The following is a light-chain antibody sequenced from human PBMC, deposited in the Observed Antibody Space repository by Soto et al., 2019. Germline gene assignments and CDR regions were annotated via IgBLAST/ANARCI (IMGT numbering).Light chain of an antibody. CDR1: TSDVGVYKY. Sequence: QSVLTQPASVSGSPGQSITISCTGSTSDVGVYKYVSWYQQHPGKAPKLMIYEVSHRPSGVSNRFSGSKSGNTASLTISGLQAEDEADYYCGSYTSSSTVLFGGGTKVTVL. V-gene: IGLV2-14*01. CDR2: EVS. CDR3: GSYTSSSTVL. J-gene: IGLJ2*01.